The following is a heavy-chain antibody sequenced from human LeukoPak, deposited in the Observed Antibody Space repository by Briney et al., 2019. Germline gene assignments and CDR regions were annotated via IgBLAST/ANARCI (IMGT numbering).Heavy chain of an antibody. CDR1: EFTLDNYA. CDR3: AKGGPTGSNYFDF. Sequence: GGSLRLSCAASEFTLDNYAMSWVRQAPGKGLEWVSVISGSGYYSYYADSVKGRFTVSRDNSKTTLYLQMNSLRADDTAVYYCAKGGPTGSNYFDFWGQGTLVTVSS. J-gene: IGHJ4*02. V-gene: IGHV3-23*01. CDR2: ISGSGYYS. D-gene: IGHD1-26*01.